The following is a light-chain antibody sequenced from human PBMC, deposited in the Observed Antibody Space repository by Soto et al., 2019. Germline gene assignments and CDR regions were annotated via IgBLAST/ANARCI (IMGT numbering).Light chain of an antibody. J-gene: IGLJ2*01. Sequence: QSVLTQPPSASGTPGQRVTISCSGSSSNIGSNYVYWYQQLPGTAPKLLIYRNNQRPSGVPDRFSGSKSGTSASLAISGLRAEDAADYDCASWYDSLSGRNVVFGGGTKVTVL. CDR3: ASWYDSLSGRNVV. CDR2: RNN. CDR1: SSNIGSNY. V-gene: IGLV1-47*01.